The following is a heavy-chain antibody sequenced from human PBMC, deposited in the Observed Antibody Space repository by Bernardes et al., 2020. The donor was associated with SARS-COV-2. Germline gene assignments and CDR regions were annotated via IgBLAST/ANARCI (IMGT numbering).Heavy chain of an antibody. CDR3: AREVRGAMANLYFDY. D-gene: IGHD3-10*01. V-gene: IGHV3-66*02. CDR2: IYSGGST. CDR1: GFPVSNNY. J-gene: IGHJ4*02. Sequence: GSLRLSCAASGFPVSNNYMSWVRQAPGKGLEWVSVIYSGGSTYYADSVKGRFTISRDNSMNTLYLQMNSLRAEDTAVFYCAREVRGAMANLYFDYWGQGTLVTVSS.